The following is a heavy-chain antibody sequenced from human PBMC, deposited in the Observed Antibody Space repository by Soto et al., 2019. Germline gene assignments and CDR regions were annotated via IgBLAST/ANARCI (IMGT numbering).Heavy chain of an antibody. V-gene: IGHV4-59*11. Sequence: SETLSLTCTVSGGSISSHYWSWIRQPPGQGLEWIGYIYHSGSTNYNPSLKSRVTISVDTSKSQFSLKLSSVTAADTAVYYCARGYCSGGSCYGGFDPWGQGTLVTVSS. D-gene: IGHD2-15*01. CDR3: ARGYCSGGSCYGGFDP. CDR1: GGSISSHY. CDR2: IYHSGST. J-gene: IGHJ5*02.